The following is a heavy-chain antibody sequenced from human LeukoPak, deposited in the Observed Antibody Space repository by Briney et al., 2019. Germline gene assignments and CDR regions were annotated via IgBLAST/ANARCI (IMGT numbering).Heavy chain of an antibody. CDR2: IYTSGST. J-gene: IGHJ4*02. CDR3: TREEGGTTVDY. V-gene: IGHV4-4*08. Sequence: SETLSLTCTVSGGSISSYYWSWIRQPPGKGLEWIGRIYTSGSTNYNPSLKSRITISQDTSKNQFSLKVNSVTAADTAAYYCTREEGGTTVDYWGQGTLVTVSS. D-gene: IGHD1-1*01. CDR1: GGSISSYY.